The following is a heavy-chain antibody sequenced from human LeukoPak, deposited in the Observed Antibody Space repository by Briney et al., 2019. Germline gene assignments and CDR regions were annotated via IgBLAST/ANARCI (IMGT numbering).Heavy chain of an antibody. V-gene: IGHV1-2*05. CDR2: INPNSGGT. D-gene: IGHD2-21*02. CDR1: GYTFTGYY. Sequence: ASVKVSCKASGYTFTGYYMHWVRQAPRQGLEWLGRINPNSGGTNYAQKFQGRVTMTRDTSISTAYMELSRLRSDDTGVYYCARWRFEVVTELDYWGQGSLVTVSS. J-gene: IGHJ4*02. CDR3: ARWRFEVVTELDY.